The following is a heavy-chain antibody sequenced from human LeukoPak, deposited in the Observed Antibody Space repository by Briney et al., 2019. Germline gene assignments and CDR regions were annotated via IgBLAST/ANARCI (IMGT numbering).Heavy chain of an antibody. CDR3: ARSPKTYYYDSSGYYNFDY. Sequence: KASETLSLTCAVYGGSFSGYYWSWIRQPPGKGLEWIGEINHSGSTNYNPSLKSRVTISVDTSKNQFSLKLSSVTAADTAVYYCARSPKTYYYDSSGYYNFDYWGQGTLVTVSS. CDR1: GGSFSGYY. V-gene: IGHV4-34*01. CDR2: INHSGST. D-gene: IGHD3-22*01. J-gene: IGHJ4*02.